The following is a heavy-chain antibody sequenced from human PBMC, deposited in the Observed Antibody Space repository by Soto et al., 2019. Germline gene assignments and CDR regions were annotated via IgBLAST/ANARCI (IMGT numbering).Heavy chain of an antibody. CDR2: MNPNSGNT. CDR1: GYTFTSHD. J-gene: IGHJ4*02. D-gene: IGHD4-17*01. V-gene: IGHV1-8*01. CDR3: ARWVYGDYARFDY. Sequence: QVQLVQSGAEVKKSGASVKVSCKASGYTFTSHDINWVRQATGQGLVWMGWMNPNSGNTGYAQKCQGRVTMTSTTSVSTAYLELSSLRSEDTAVYYCARWVYGDYARFDYWGQGTLCTVSS.